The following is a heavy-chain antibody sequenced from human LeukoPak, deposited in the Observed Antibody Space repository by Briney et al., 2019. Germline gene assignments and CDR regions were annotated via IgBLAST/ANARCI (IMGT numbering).Heavy chain of an antibody. Sequence: ASVKVSCKASGYTFTSYYMHWVRQAPGQGLEWMGWMNPNSGNTGYAQKFQGRVTMTRNTSISTAYMELSSLRSEDTAVYYCARGGAAAGTFGFYYYYMDVWGKGTTVTISS. D-gene: IGHD6-13*01. V-gene: IGHV1-8*02. J-gene: IGHJ6*03. CDR1: GYTFTSYY. CDR2: MNPNSGNT. CDR3: ARGGAAAGTFGFYYYYMDV.